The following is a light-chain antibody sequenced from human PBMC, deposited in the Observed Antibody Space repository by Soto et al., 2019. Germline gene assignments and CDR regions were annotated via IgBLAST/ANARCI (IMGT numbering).Light chain of an antibody. Sequence: QSVLTQPRSVSGSPGQSVTISCTGSYSDVGTFYFVSWYQQYPGKGPKLIIYDVTERPSGVPDRFSGSKSGNTASLPISGVQSEEEADYYCCSYAGSYTYIFGSGTKV. J-gene: IGLJ1*01. CDR2: DVT. CDR1: YSDVGTFYF. V-gene: IGLV2-11*01. CDR3: CSYAGSYTYI.